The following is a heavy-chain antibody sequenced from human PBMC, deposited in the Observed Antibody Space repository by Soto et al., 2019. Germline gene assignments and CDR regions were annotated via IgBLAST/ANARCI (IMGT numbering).Heavy chain of an antibody. CDR1: GFTFSSYA. J-gene: IGHJ6*02. CDR3: AKGAYYYYGMDV. D-gene: IGHD1-26*01. CDR2: ISGSGGST. V-gene: IGHV3-23*01. Sequence: EVQVLESGGGLVQPGGSLRLSCAASGFTFSSYAMSWVRQAPGKGLEWVSVISGSGGSTYYADSVKGRFTISRDNSKNTLYLQMNSLRDEDTAVYYWAKGAYYYYGMDVWGQGTTVTVSS.